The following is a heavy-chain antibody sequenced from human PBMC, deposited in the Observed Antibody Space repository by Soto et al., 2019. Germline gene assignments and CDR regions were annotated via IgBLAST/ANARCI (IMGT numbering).Heavy chain of an antibody. V-gene: IGHV1-69*02. CDR2: IIPILGIA. CDR3: ARNRRYYYGSGRQGRNYYYYGMDV. D-gene: IGHD3-10*01. J-gene: IGHJ6*02. CDR1: GGTFSSYT. Sequence: SVKAKSKDSGGTFSSYTISWVRQDLDQRLEWMGRIIPILGIANYAQKFQGRVTITADKSTSTAYMELSSLRSEDTAVYYCARNRRYYYGSGRQGRNYYYYGMDVRG.